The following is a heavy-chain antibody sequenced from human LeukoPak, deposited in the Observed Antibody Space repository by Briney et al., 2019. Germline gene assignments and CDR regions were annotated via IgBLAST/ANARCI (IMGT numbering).Heavy chain of an antibody. CDR1: GYTLTELS. D-gene: IGHD3-10*01. V-gene: IGHV1-24*01. Sequence: ASVKVSCKVSGYTLTELSMHWVRQAPGKGLEWMGGFDPEDGETIYAQKFQGRVTMTEDTSTDTAYMALSSLRSEDTAVYYCATERPSPYGSGRPLRRPLDYWGQGTLVTVSS. CDR2: FDPEDGET. J-gene: IGHJ4*02. CDR3: ATERPSPYGSGRPLRRPLDY.